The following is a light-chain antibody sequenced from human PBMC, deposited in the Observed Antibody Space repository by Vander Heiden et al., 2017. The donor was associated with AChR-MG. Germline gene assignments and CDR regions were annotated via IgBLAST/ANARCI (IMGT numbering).Light chain of an antibody. J-gene: IGKJ1*01. CDR1: QSISSY. CDR3: QQSYRTPWT. V-gene: IGKV1-39*01. Sequence: DIQMTQSPSSLSASVGDRVTITCRASQSISSYLNWYQQKPGKAPKLLIYPASSLQSGVPARFSGSGSGTDFTLTISSLQPEDFATDYCQQSYRTPWTFGQGTKVEIK. CDR2: PAS.